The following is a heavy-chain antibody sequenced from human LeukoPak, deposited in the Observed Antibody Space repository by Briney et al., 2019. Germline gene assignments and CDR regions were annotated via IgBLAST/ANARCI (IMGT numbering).Heavy chain of an antibody. Sequence: SEALSLTCTVSGDSISSYYWSWIRQPPGKGLEWIGYLYYSGRTNYNPSLKSRVTISLDTSKNQFSLNLSSVTAADTAVYFCARTYQNYYCAMDVWGPGTTVTVSS. J-gene: IGHJ6*02. V-gene: IGHV4-59*08. CDR2: LYYSGRT. D-gene: IGHD2-2*01. CDR1: GDSISSYY. CDR3: ARTYQNYYCAMDV.